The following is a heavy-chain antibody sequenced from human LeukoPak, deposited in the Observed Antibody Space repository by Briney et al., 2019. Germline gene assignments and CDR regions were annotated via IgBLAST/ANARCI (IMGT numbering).Heavy chain of an antibody. CDR2: TSYEGTYT. CDR1: GFIFSNYA. D-gene: IGHD5-12*01. J-gene: IGHJ5*02. V-gene: IGHV3-30*04. Sequence: GGSLRLSCAASGFIFSNYAMHWVRQAPGEGLEWVAVTSYEGTYTYYADSVQGRFTISRDNSKNTLYLQMNSLRDDDTATYYCATGGGYDTSGGYNWFDPWGQGTLVTVSS. CDR3: ATGGGYDTSGGYNWFDP.